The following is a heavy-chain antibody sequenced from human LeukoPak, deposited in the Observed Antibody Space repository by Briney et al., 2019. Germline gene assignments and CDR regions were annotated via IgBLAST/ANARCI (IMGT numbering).Heavy chain of an antibody. Sequence: ASVKVSCKASGYTFTSYGISWVRQAPGQGLEWMGWISAYNGNTNYAQKLQGRVTMTTDTSTSTAYQELRRLRSDDTAVDYCARDSPRYSSSRDKPFDYWGQGTLVTVSS. CDR1: GYTFTSYG. D-gene: IGHD6-13*01. CDR3: ARDSPRYSSSRDKPFDY. J-gene: IGHJ4*02. CDR2: ISAYNGNT. V-gene: IGHV1-18*01.